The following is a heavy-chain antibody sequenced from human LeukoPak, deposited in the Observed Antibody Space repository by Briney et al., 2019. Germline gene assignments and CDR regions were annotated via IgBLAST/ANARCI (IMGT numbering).Heavy chain of an antibody. CDR2: ISGSGGST. V-gene: IGHV3-23*01. CDR1: GFTFSSYA. J-gene: IGHJ4*02. CDR3: AKDCYYGSGSLYYFDY. Sequence: GGSLRLSCAASGFTFSSYAMRWVRQAPGKGLEWVSAISGSGGSTYYADSVKGRFTISRDNSKNTLYLQMNSLRAEDTAVYYCAKDCYYGSGSLYYFDYWGQGTLVTVSS. D-gene: IGHD3-10*01.